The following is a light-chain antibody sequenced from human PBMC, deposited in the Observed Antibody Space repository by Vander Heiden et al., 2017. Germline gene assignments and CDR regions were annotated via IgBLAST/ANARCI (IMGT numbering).Light chain of an antibody. CDR1: SSDVGGYNY. V-gene: IGLV2-11*01. J-gene: IGLJ1*01. CDR3: CSYAGSYTYV. Sequence: QSALTQPRSVSGPPGQSVTISCTGTSSDVGGYNYVSWYQQHPGKAPKLMIYDLSKRPSGVPDRFSGSKSGNTASLTISGLQAEDEADYYCCSYAGSYTYVFGTGTKVTVL. CDR2: DLS.